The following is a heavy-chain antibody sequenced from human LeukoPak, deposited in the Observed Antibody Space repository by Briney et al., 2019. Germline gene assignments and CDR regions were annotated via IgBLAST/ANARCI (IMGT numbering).Heavy chain of an antibody. D-gene: IGHD2-21*02. CDR3: ARAYCGGDCYPPLYDY. CDR2: IIPIFGTA. J-gene: IGHJ4*02. CDR1: GGTFSSYA. Sequence: SVKVSCKASGGTFSSYAISWVRQAPGQGLEWMGGIIPIFGTANYAQKFQGRVTITTDESTSTAYMELSSLRSEDTAMYYCARAYCGGDCYPPLYDYWGQGTLVTVSS. V-gene: IGHV1-69*05.